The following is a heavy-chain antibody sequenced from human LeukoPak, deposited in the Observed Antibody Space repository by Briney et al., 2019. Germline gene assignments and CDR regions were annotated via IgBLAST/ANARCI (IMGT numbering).Heavy chain of an antibody. CDR2: ISSSSSYI. V-gene: IGHV3-21*01. Sequence: PGGSLRLSFAASGFTFSSYSMNWVRQAPGKGLEWVSSISSSSSYIYYADSVKGRFTISRDNAKNSLYLQMNSLRAEDTAVYYCARDLEGAFDYWGQGTLVTVSS. CDR1: GFTFSSYS. J-gene: IGHJ4*02. D-gene: IGHD1-26*01. CDR3: ARDLEGAFDY.